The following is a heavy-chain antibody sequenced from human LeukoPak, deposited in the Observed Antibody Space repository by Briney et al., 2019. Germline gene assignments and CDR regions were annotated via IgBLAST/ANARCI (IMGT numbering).Heavy chain of an antibody. Sequence: PGGSLRLSCAASGFTVSSNYMSWVRQAPGKGLEWVAVIWYDGSNKYYADSVKGRSTISRDNSKNTLYLQMNSLRAEDTAVYYCAREAEELLWFGDLADSWGQGALVTVSS. CDR3: AREAEELLWFGDLADS. J-gene: IGHJ4*02. V-gene: IGHV3-33*08. D-gene: IGHD3-10*01. CDR2: IWYDGSNK. CDR1: GFTVSSNY.